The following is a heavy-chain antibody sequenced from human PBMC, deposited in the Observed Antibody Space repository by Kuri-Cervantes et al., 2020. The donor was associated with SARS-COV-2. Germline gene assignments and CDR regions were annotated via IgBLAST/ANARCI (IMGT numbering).Heavy chain of an antibody. CDR3: TRPYDSSGYYYD. Sequence: GESLKISCAASGFTFSGSAMHWVRQASGKGLEWVGRIRSKANSYATAYAASVKGRFTISRDDSKNTAYLQMNSLKTEDTAVYYCTRPYDSSGYYYDWGQGTLVTVSS. V-gene: IGHV3-73*01. CDR1: GFTFSGSA. CDR2: IRSKANSYAT. D-gene: IGHD3-22*01. J-gene: IGHJ4*02.